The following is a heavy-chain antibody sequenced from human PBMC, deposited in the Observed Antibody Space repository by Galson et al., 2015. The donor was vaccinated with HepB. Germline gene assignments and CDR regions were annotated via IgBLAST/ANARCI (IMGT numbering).Heavy chain of an antibody. CDR3: ASSSGITIFLYGMGV. CDR1: GYTFTSYD. CDR2: MNPNSGNT. J-gene: IGHJ6*02. D-gene: IGHD3-9*01. Sequence: SVKVSCKASGYTFTSYDINWVRQATGQGLEWMGWMNPNSGNTGYAQKFQGRVTMTRNTSISTAYMELSSLRSEDTAVYYCASSSGITIFLYGMGVWGQGTTVTVSS. V-gene: IGHV1-8*01.